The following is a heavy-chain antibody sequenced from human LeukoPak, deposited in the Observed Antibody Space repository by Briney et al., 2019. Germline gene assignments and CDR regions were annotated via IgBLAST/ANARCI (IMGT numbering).Heavy chain of an antibody. D-gene: IGHD2-21*02. CDR1: GGSISSYY. J-gene: IGHJ5*02. Sequence: KSSETLSLTCTVSGGSISSYYWSWIRQPPGKGLEWIGYIYYSGSTNYNPSLKSRVTISVDTSKNQFSLKLSSVTAADTAVYYCARDRGGSAYCGGDCRNWFDPWGQGTLVTVSS. CDR2: IYYSGST. V-gene: IGHV4-59*01. CDR3: ARDRGGSAYCGGDCRNWFDP.